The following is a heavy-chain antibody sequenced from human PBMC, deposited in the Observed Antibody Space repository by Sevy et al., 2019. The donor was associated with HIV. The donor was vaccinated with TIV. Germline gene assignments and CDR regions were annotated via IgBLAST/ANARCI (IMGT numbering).Heavy chain of an antibody. D-gene: IGHD6-13*01. CDR3: ARSGVAAAGTGIYWYFDL. V-gene: IGHV6-1*01. Sequence: SQTLSLTCAISGDSVSSNSAAWIWIRQSPSRGLEWLGRTYYRSKWYNDYAVSVKSRITINPDTSKNQFSLQLNSVTPEDTAVYYCARSGVAAAGTGIYWYFDLWGRGTLVTVSS. CDR1: GDSVSSNSAA. CDR2: TYYRSKWYN. J-gene: IGHJ2*01.